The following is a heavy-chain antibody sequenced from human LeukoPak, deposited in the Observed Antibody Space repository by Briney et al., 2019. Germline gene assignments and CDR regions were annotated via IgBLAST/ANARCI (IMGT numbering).Heavy chain of an antibody. CDR2: IIPILGIA. D-gene: IGHD5-24*01. J-gene: IGHJ1*01. CDR3: AREVEGWQHQGPYFQH. V-gene: IGHV1-69*04. Sequence: GASVKVSCKASGGTFSSYAISWVRQAPGQGLEWMGRIIPILGIANYAQKFQGRVTITADKSTSTAYMELSSLRSEDTAVYYCAREVEGWQHQGPYFQHWDQGTLVTVSS. CDR1: GGTFSSYA.